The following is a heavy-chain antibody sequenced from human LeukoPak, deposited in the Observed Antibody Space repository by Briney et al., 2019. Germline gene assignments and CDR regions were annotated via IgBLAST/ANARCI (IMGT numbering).Heavy chain of an antibody. CDR1: GFTFSSYS. CDR2: ISSSSSYI. D-gene: IGHD1-14*01. V-gene: IGHV3-21*01. J-gene: IGHJ4*02. CDR3: ARNNGYYFDY. Sequence: PGGSLRLSCAASGFTFSSYSMNWVRQAPGKGLEWASSISSSSSYIYYADSVKDRFTISRDNAKNSLYLQMNSLRAEDTAVYYCARNNGYYFDYWGQGTLITVSS.